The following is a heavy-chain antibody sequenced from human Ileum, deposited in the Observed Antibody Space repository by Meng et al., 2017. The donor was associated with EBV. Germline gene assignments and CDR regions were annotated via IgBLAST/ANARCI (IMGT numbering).Heavy chain of an antibody. CDR2: IYYSGRP. J-gene: IGHJ5*02. Sequence: QLQLRESGQGLVKTSETLSLTCTVPGGPINRSSYYWGWIRQPPGKGLEWIGSIYYSGRPYYNPSLKSRVTISVDTSKNQFSLKLSSVTAADTAVYYCARPIAAAGWFDPWGQGTLVTVSS. V-gene: IGHV4-39*01. D-gene: IGHD6-13*01. CDR3: ARPIAAAGWFDP. CDR1: GGPINRSSYY.